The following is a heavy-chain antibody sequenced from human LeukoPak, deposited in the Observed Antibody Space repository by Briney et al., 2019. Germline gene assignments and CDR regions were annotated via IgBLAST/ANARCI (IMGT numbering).Heavy chain of an antibody. CDR3: CTSGSFYRIDY. D-gene: IGHD3-10*01. Sequence: GGSLRLSCAASGFIFSSSAMHWVRQAPGKGLEYVSAISSNGDRTYYANSVKGRFTISRDNSKNTLYLQMGSLRAEDTAMYYCCTSGSFYRIDYWGQGTLVTVSS. V-gene: IGHV3-64*01. J-gene: IGHJ4*02. CDR1: GFIFSSSA. CDR2: ISSNGDRT.